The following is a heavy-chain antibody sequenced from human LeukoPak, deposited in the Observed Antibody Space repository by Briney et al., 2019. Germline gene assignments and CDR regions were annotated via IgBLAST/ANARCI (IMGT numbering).Heavy chain of an antibody. D-gene: IGHD6-13*01. V-gene: IGHV3-15*01. Sequence: KPGGSLSLSCAASGFTFSNAWMSWVRQAPGKGLEWVGRIKSKTDGGTTDYAAPVKGRFTISRDDSKNTLYLQMNSLKTEDTAVYYCTTDATRARYSSSWLDAFDIWGQGTMVTVSS. J-gene: IGHJ3*02. CDR1: GFTFSNAW. CDR2: IKSKTDGGTT. CDR3: TTDATRARYSSSWLDAFDI.